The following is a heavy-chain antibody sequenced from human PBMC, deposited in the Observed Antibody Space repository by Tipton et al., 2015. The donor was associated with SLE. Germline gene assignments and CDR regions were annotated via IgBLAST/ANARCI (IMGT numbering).Heavy chain of an antibody. V-gene: IGHV1-46*01. CDR3: ARGDAMIT. J-gene: IGHJ5*02. Sequence: QSGAEVKKPGASVKVSCKASGYTFITNYLHWVRQAPGQGFEWMGIIDPSGGSTTYAQKLQGRVTMTRETSTSTVYMELSSLRSEDTAVYYFARGDAMITWGQGTLVTVSS. CDR1: GYTFITNY. CDR2: IDPSGGST. D-gene: IGHD3-16*01.